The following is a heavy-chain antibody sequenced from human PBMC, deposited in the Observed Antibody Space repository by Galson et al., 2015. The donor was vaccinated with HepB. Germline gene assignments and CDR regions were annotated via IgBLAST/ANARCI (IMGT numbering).Heavy chain of an antibody. V-gene: IGHV3-11*05. J-gene: IGHJ4*02. CDR3: ARDLRPHCGTRCYLTFDY. D-gene: IGHD2-21*01. CDR2: ISTSSDYT. Sequence: SLRLSCAASGFRFSDYYMAWIRQAPGKGLGWISSISTSSDYTNYADSVQGCFTISSDNAQNSLFLQMNTLRVEDMAVYYWARDLRPHCGTRCYLTFDYWGQGILVTVSS. CDR1: GFRFSDYY.